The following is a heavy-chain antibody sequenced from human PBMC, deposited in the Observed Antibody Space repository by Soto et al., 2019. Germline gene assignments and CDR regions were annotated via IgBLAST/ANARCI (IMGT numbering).Heavy chain of an antibody. CDR1: GASITIGSYS. D-gene: IGHD2-2*01. V-gene: IGHV4-30-2*01. CDR3: TRGVGVPSTVGCYGMAV. CDR2: MYHGGST. J-gene: IGHJ6*02. Sequence: QLQLQESGSGLVKPSQTLSLTCAVSGASITIGSYSWSWIRQPPGKGLEWIGYMYHGGSTYYTPSLESRVTIPVDRSKNQFSLKLRSVTAADTAVDYCTRGVGVPSTVGCYGMAVWGQGPTVTVSS.